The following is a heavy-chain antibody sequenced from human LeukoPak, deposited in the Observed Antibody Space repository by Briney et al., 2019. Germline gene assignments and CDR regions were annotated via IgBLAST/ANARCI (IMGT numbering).Heavy chain of an antibody. V-gene: IGHV3-30*02. CDR1: GFTLSTSG. CDR2: IRYDGSNA. J-gene: IGHJ4*02. Sequence: GGSLRLSCAASGFTLSTSGMHWVRQSPGKGLEWMAFIRYDGSNAYYADSVKGRFTISRDNSKNTLYLQMNSLRAEDTAVYYCAKDQSGDGYGIFDYWGQGTLVTVSS. CDR3: AKDQSGDGYGIFDY. D-gene: IGHD5-24*01.